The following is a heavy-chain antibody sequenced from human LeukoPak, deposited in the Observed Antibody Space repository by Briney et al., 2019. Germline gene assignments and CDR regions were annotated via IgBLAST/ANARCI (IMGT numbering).Heavy chain of an antibody. CDR2: ISSSSSTI. CDR3: AKLSAYGANSPFDY. CDR1: GFTFSSHS. J-gene: IGHJ4*02. Sequence: GGSLRLSCAASGFTFSSHSMNRVRQAPGKGLEWVSYISSSSSTIYYADSVKGRFTISRDNAKNSLYLQMNSLRAEDTAVYYCAKLSAYGANSPFDYWGQGTLVTVSS. V-gene: IGHV3-48*01. D-gene: IGHD4-23*01.